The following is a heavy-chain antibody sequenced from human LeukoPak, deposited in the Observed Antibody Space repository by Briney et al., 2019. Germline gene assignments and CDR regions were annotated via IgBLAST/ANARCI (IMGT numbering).Heavy chain of an antibody. Sequence: GGSLRLSCAASGFTFSRNAMNWVRQAPGKGLEWVSGISGSSDTTYYADSAKGRFTTSRDNSKNTLYLQMNSLRADDTAVYYCAKEGGNYEPIDIWGQGTVVTVSS. CDR2: ISGSSDTT. CDR1: GFTFSRNA. V-gene: IGHV3-23*01. D-gene: IGHD1-7*01. CDR3: AKEGGNYEPIDI. J-gene: IGHJ3*02.